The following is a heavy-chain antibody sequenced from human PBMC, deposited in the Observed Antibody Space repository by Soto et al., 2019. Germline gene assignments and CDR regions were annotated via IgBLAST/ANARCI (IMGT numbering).Heavy chain of an antibody. CDR1: GYTFTSYG. D-gene: IGHD1-26*01. Sequence: QVQLVQSGAEVKKPGASVKVSCKASGYTFTSYGISWVRQAPGQGLEWMGWISAYNGNTNYAQKLQGRVTMTTDTSTSPAYMELRSLRSDDTAVYYCARGGSYYDDVIHGAFDIWGQGTMVTVSS. CDR3: ARGGSYYDDVIHGAFDI. J-gene: IGHJ3*02. CDR2: ISAYNGNT. V-gene: IGHV1-18*01.